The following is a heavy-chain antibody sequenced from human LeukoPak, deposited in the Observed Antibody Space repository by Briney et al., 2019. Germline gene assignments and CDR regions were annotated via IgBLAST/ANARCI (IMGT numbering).Heavy chain of an antibody. CDR3: ARDPEQWLVRNWFDP. V-gene: IGHV1-3*01. CDR2: INAGNGNT. CDR1: GYTFTTYA. J-gene: IGHJ5*02. D-gene: IGHD6-19*01. Sequence: ASVKVSCKASGYTFTTYAMHWVRQAPGQRLEWMGWINAGNGNTKYSQKFQARVTITRDTSASTAYMELSSLRSEDTAVYYCARDPEQWLVRNWFDPWGQGTLVTVSS.